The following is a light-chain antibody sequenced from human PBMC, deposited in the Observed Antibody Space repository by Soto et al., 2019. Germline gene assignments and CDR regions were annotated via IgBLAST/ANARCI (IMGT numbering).Light chain of an antibody. V-gene: IGKV3-15*01. CDR1: QSVSSN. Sequence: EIVMTQSPATLSVSPGERATLSCRASQSVSSNLAWYQQKPGQTPKLPIYVASTRGTGIPSRFSGSESGTEFTLTISSLQSEDFAVYYCQQYNVWPLTFGGGTKVEFK. J-gene: IGKJ4*01. CDR2: VAS. CDR3: QQYNVWPLT.